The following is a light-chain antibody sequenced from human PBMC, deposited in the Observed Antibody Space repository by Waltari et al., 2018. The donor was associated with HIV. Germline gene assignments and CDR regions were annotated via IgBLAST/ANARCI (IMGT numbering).Light chain of an antibody. CDR1: QSVLNRFNSKNY. V-gene: IGKV4-1*01. Sequence: DIVMTQSPDSLAVSLGERATINCKSGQSVLNRFNSKNYLAWYQQKPGQPPTLLIYSASTRESGVPDRFSGSGSGTDFTLTISSLQAEDVAVYYCQQYFSTPPTFGQGTKVEI. J-gene: IGKJ1*01. CDR3: QQYFSTPPT. CDR2: SAS.